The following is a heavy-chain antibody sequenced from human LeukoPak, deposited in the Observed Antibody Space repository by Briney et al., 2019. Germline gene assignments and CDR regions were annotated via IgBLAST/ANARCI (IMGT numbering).Heavy chain of an antibody. D-gene: IGHD2-2*01. CDR3: ARDRLGYCSSTSCSSDY. CDR2: LSAYNGNT. V-gene: IGHV1-18*01. CDR1: GYTFTIYG. J-gene: IGHJ4*02. Sequence: ASVTVSFKASGYTFTIYGISWVRQAPGQGLEWMGWLSAYNGNTNYAQKLQGRVTMTTDTSTSTAYMELKSLRSDDTAVYYCARDRLGYCSSTSCSSDYWGQGTLVTVSS.